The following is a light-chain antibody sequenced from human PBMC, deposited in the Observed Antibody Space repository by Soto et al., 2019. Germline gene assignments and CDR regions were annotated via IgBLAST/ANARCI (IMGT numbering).Light chain of an antibody. CDR3: QQCHRYLT. V-gene: IGKV3D-15*01. Sequence: EIVMTQSPATLSVSPGERATLSCRASQSVRSKLAWYQQKPGQAPRLLIYGASSRATGIPDRFSGSGSGTEFTLTISSLQPDDIATYYCQQCHRYLTFGQGTKVDIK. CDR1: QSVRSK. J-gene: IGKJ1*01. CDR2: GAS.